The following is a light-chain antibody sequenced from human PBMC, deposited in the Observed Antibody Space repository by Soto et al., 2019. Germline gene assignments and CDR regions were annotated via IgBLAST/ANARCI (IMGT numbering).Light chain of an antibody. V-gene: IGLV2-8*01. CDR2: EVV. CDR1: KSDIGIYDF. J-gene: IGLJ1*01. Sequence: QSVLTQPPSASVSPGQSVTISCTGSKSDIGIYDFVSWYQHHPGKAPRRIIYEVVQRPSGVPDRFSGSKSGNTAALTVSGRQAAEEADDFCKSYAGSNTYVFGTGTKLIVL. CDR3: KSYAGSNTYV.